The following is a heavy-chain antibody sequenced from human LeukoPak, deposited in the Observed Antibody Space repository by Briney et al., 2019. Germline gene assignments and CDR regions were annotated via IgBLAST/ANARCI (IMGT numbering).Heavy chain of an antibody. V-gene: IGHV4-59*08. CDR1: GASIGSYY. D-gene: IGHD2-2*01. CDR2: ISPNGYT. CDR3: TRHDVVPIIGHGMAV. J-gene: IGHJ6*02. Sequence: SETLSLTCTVSGASIGSYYWSWIRQPPGKGLEWIGYISPNGYTLYTLSLRSRVTISRDTSDNQFSLILSSVTAADTAIYYCTRHDVVPIIGHGMAVWGQGTTVTVSS.